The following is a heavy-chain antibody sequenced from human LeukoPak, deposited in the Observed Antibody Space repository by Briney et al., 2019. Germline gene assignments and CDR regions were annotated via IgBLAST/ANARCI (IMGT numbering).Heavy chain of an antibody. D-gene: IGHD6-19*01. CDR3: ARDGIAVAGIDY. CDR2: INPSGGST. CDR1: GYTFTSYY. V-gene: IGHV1-46*01. J-gene: IGHJ4*02. Sequence: AASVKVSSKASGYTFTSYYMHWVRQAPGQGLEWMGIINPSGGSTNYAQKFQGRVTMARDMSTSTVYMELSSLRSEDTAVYYCARDGIAVAGIDYWGQGTLVTVSS.